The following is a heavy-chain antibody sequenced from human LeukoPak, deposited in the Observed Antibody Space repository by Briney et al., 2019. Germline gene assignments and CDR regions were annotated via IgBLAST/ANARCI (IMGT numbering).Heavy chain of an antibody. CDR3: ARGVFYFDC. V-gene: IGHV3-74*01. Sequence: PGGSLRFSCAASGFTFSSYWMHWVRQAPGKGLVWVSRINSDGSSTTYADSVKGRFTISRDNAKNTLDLQMNSLRAEDTAVYYCARGVFYFDCWGQGTLVSVSS. J-gene: IGHJ4*02. D-gene: IGHD3-10*01. CDR1: GFTFSSYW. CDR2: INSDGSST.